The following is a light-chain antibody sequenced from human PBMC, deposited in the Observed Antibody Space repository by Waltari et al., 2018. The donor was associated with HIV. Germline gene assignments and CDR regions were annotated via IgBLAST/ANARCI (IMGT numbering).Light chain of an antibody. V-gene: IGLV1-47*01. J-gene: IGLJ3*02. CDR3: STWDKTQSGQV. CDR2: SNH. CDR1: DSNIGTSS. Sequence: QPVLTQLPSVSGTPGQPVTISCSGSDSNIGTSSGYWYQVLPGTTPRLLIFSNHERPSGVPGRFSGSKSGASASLTIFGLRSEDEADYYCSTWDKTQSGQVFGGGTKLTVL.